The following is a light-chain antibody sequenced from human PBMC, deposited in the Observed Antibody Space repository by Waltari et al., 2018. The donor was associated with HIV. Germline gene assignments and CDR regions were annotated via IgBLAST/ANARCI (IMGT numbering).Light chain of an antibody. V-gene: IGLV1-40*01. CDR2: ANV. CDR1: SSNIGAGYD. CDR3: QSFDSSLTTSGVI. Sequence: QSVLTQPPSVSGVPVQRVTISCTGSSSNIGAGYDVHWYQRLPRTAPKLHISANVHRPSGVPDRFSGSRSGSSASLAITGLQAEDEAHDYCQSFDSSLTTSGVIFGGGTKLTVL. J-gene: IGLJ2*01.